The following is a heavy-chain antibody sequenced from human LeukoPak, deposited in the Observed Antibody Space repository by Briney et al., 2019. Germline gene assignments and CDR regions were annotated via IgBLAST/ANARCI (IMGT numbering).Heavy chain of an antibody. CDR1: GFTFSNYG. J-gene: IGHJ4*02. CDR2: IWYDGSNK. D-gene: IGHD3-22*01. CDR3: ARDHTNYYDSSGYSPIDY. V-gene: IGHV3-33*01. Sequence: GRSLRLSCAASGFTFSNYGIHWVRQAPGKGLEWVAVIWYDGSNKYYADSVKGRFTISRDNSKNTLYLQMNSLRAEDTAVYYCARDHTNYYDSSGYSPIDYWGQGTLVTVSS.